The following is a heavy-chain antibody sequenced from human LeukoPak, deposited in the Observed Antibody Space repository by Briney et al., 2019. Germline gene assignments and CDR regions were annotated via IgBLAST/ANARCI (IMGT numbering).Heavy chain of an antibody. Sequence: ASVKVSCKASGYTFTSYYMHWVRQAPGQGLEWMGIINPSGGSTSYAQKFQGRVTMTRDTSTSTVYMELSSLRSEDTAVYYCARDELSPYRIMTTATTLALDPWGQGTLVTVSS. CDR2: INPSGGST. CDR3: ARDELSPYRIMTTATTLALDP. V-gene: IGHV1-46*01. J-gene: IGHJ5*02. CDR1: GYTFTSYY. D-gene: IGHD4-17*01.